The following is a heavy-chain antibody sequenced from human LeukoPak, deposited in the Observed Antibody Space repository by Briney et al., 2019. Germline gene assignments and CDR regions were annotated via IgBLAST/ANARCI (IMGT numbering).Heavy chain of an antibody. Sequence: ASVKVSCKASGGTLSSYAISWVRQAPGQGLEWMGGIIPIFGTANYAQKFQGRVTITADESTSTAYMELSSLRSEDTAVYYCARETGFQYYFDYWGQGTLVTVSS. D-gene: IGHD2-21*01. J-gene: IGHJ4*02. V-gene: IGHV1-69*13. CDR2: IIPIFGTA. CDR3: ARETGFQYYFDY. CDR1: GGTLSSYA.